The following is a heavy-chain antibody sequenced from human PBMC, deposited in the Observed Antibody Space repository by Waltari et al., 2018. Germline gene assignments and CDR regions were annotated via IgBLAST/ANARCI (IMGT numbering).Heavy chain of an antibody. CDR3: ARDGDGITPFDY. V-gene: IGHV3-74*01. CDR2: IIADGTIT. CDR1: GFNFGAYW. J-gene: IGHJ4*02. Sequence: EVQLMESGGGLVQPGGSLRLSCATSGFNFGAYWMHWVRQGPGEGLGWVSHIIADGTITTYADSVKVRFTVSRDNAKSTLYLQMNSLRAEDSAVYYCARDGDGITPFDYWGQGTVVTVSS. D-gene: IGHD1-7*01.